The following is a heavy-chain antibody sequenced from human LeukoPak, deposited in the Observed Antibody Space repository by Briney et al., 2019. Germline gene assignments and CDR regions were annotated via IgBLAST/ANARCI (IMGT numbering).Heavy chain of an antibody. D-gene: IGHD1-26*01. Sequence: SETLSLTCTVSGGSISSYYWSWIRQPPGKGLEWIGYIYYSGSTNYNPSLRSRVTISVDTSKNQFSLKLSSVTAADTAVYYCARVVGATTLVAFDIWGQGTMVTVSS. CDR3: ARVVGATTLVAFDI. V-gene: IGHV4-59*01. CDR1: GGSISSYY. CDR2: IYYSGST. J-gene: IGHJ3*02.